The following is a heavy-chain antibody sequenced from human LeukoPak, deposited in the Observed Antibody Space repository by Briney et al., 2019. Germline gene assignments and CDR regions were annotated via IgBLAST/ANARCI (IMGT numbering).Heavy chain of an antibody. J-gene: IGHJ3*02. V-gene: IGHV3-23*01. CDR1: GFTFGTYA. CDR3: AQDERMLAYCGGDCFANYAFDI. D-gene: IGHD2-21*02. CDR2: ISGSGGST. Sequence: PGGSLRLSCAASGFTFGTYAMSWVRQAPGKGLEWVSVISGSGGSTYYADSVKGRFTISRDNSKNTLYLQMNSLRAEDTAVYYCAQDERMLAYCGGDCFANYAFDIWGQGTMVTVSS.